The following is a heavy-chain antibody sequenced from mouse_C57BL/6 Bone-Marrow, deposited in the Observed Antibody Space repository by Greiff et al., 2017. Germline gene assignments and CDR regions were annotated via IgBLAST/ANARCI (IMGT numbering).Heavy chain of an antibody. D-gene: IGHD1-2*01. V-gene: IGHV1-7*01. J-gene: IGHJ1*03. CDR3: ERLRRYYGPVWYCDV. CDR1: GYTFTSYW. Sequence: VQLQQSGAELAKPGASVKLSCKASGYTFTSYWMHWVKQRPGQGLEWIGYLNPSSGYPKYNQQFKDKATLTADTSSSTAYMQLSSLTYEDSAVYYGERLRRYYGPVWYCDVWGTGNTGTVSS. CDR2: LNPSSGYP.